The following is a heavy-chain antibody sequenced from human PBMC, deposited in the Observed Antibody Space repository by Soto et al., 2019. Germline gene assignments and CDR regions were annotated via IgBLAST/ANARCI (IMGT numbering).Heavy chain of an antibody. CDR2: IVVGSGNT. CDR1: GFTFTSSA. V-gene: IGHV1-58*01. J-gene: IGHJ3*02. CDR3: AASRYDYVWGSYRWDPLHENAFDI. Sequence: ASVKVSCKASGFTFTSSAVQWVRQARGQRLEWIGWIVVGSGNTNYAQKFQERVTITRDMSTSTAYMELSSLRSEDTAVYYCAASRYDYVWGSYRWDPLHENAFDIWGQGTMVTVSS. D-gene: IGHD3-16*02.